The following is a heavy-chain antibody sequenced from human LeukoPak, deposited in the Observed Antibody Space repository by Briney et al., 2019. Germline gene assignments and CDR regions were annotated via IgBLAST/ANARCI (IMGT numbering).Heavy chain of an antibody. Sequence: GGSLRLSCAASGFTFSSYGMHWVRQAPGKGLEWVAVISYDGSNKYYADSVKGRFTISRDNSKNTLNLQMNSLRAEDTAVYYCAKDRFIWFGELLYLFDYWGQGTLVTVSS. CDR2: ISYDGSNK. CDR1: GFTFSSYG. CDR3: AKDRFIWFGELLYLFDY. D-gene: IGHD3-10*01. V-gene: IGHV3-30*18. J-gene: IGHJ4*02.